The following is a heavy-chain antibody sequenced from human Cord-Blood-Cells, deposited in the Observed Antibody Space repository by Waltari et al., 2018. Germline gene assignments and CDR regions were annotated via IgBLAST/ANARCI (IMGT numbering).Heavy chain of an antibody. CDR1: VGSISSYY. CDR2: IYYSGST. J-gene: IGHJ3*02. D-gene: IGHD6-6*01. CDR3: ARRRLGDAFDI. V-gene: IGHV4-59*08. Sequence: QVQLQESGPGLVKPSETLSLTCTVSVGSISSYYWSWIRQPPGKGLEWIGYIYYSGSTNYNPSLKSRVTISVDTSKNQFSLKLSSVTAADTAVYYCARRRLGDAFDIWGQGTMVTVSS.